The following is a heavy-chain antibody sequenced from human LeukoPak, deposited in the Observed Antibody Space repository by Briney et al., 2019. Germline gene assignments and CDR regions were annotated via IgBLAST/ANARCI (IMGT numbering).Heavy chain of an antibody. D-gene: IGHD3-10*01. CDR3: AWTRSGSYLLLDF. J-gene: IGHJ4*02. CDR1: AFTFSDYY. CDR2: IYSGGST. Sequence: GGSLRLSCAASAFTFSDYYMSWVRQSPGKGLEWVSLIYSGGSTYYADSVKGRFTISRDNSKNMLYLQMNSLRAEDTAVYYCAWTRSGSYLLLDFWGQGTLVTVSS. V-gene: IGHV3-66*01.